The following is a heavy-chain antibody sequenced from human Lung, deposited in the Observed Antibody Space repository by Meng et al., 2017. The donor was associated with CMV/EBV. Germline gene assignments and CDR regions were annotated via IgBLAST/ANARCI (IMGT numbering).Heavy chain of an antibody. Sequence: LSLTCEASGFTFSSYPMNWVRRAPGKGLEWVSTISPSGGTTYYADSVKGRFTVSRDNSKNTLYLEMTSLRAEDTAIYYCAKAPSRFLKLLIQGRGWGQGTLVTVSS. D-gene: IGHD3-3*01. V-gene: IGHV3-23*01. CDR3: AKAPSRFLKLLIQGRG. CDR2: ISPSGGTT. J-gene: IGHJ4*02. CDR1: GFTFSSYP.